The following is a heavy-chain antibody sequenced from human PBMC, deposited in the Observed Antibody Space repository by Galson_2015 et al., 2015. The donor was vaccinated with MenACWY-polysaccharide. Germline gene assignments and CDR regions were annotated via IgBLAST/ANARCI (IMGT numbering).Heavy chain of an antibody. CDR2: MNPNSGNT. Sequence: SVKVSCKASGYTFTSYDINWVRQATGQGLEWMGWMNPNSGNTGYAQKFQGRGTMTRNTSISTAYMELSSLTSEDTAVYYCASTKAGTHYFDYWGQGTLVTVSS. CDR3: ASTKAGTHYFDY. CDR1: GYTFTSYD. D-gene: IGHD6-19*01. J-gene: IGHJ4*02. V-gene: IGHV1-8*01.